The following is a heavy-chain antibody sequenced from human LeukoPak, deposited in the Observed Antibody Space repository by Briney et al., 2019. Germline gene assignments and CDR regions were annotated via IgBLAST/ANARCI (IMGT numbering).Heavy chain of an antibody. Sequence: ASVKVSCKASGYTFTSYGISWVHQAPGQGLEWMGWISAYNGNTNYAQKLQGRVTMTTDTSTSTAYMELRSLRSDDTAVYYCAVYCSGGSCDYWGQGTLVTVSS. J-gene: IGHJ4*02. CDR2: ISAYNGNT. D-gene: IGHD2-15*01. CDR3: AVYCSGGSCDY. V-gene: IGHV1-18*01. CDR1: GYTFTSYG.